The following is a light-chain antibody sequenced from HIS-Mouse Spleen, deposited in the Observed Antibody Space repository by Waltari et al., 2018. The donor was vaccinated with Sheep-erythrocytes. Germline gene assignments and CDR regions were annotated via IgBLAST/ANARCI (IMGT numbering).Light chain of an antibody. J-gene: IGLJ1*01. CDR3: CSYAGSYNHV. V-gene: IGLV2-11*01. CDR2: DVS. Sequence: QSALTQPRSVSGSPGQSVTISCTGTSSDVGGYNYVSWYQQHPGKAHKLMIYDVSKRPAGVPVRCAGSKSGNTASLTISGLQAEDEADYYCCSYAGSYNHVFATGTKVTVL. CDR1: SSDVGGYNY.